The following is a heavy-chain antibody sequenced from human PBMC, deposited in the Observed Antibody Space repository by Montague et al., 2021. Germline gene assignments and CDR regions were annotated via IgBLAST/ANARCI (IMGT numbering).Heavy chain of an antibody. V-gene: IGHV4-31*03. CDR3: ARGRLSTGDFDY. CDR1: GDSLSSVGYS. J-gene: IGHJ4*02. CDR2: MYYSGST. Sequence: TLSLTCTVSGDSLSSVGYSWTWIRQHPGKGLEWIGYMYYSGSTYYNPSLKSRVTISVDTSKKHFSLRLTSVTAADTAVYYCARGRLSTGDFDYWGQGTLVTVSS. D-gene: IGHD7-27*01.